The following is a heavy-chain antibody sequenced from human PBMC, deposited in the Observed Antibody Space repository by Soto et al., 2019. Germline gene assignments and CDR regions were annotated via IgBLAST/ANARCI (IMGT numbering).Heavy chain of an antibody. CDR2: IYYSGST. CDR1: GGSISSGDYY. D-gene: IGHD2-2*01. CDR3: AREEYQHRGYYYGMDV. J-gene: IGHJ6*02. Sequence: SETLSLTCTVSGGSISSGDYYWSWIRQPPGKGLEWIGYIYYSGSTYYNPSLKSRVTISVDTSKNQFSLKLSSVTAADTAVYYCAREEYQHRGYYYGMDVWGQGTTVTVSS. V-gene: IGHV4-30-4*01.